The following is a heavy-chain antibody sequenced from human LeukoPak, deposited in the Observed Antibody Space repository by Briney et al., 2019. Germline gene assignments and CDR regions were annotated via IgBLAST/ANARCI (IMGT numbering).Heavy chain of an antibody. CDR2: INHSGST. CDR1: GGSFSDYY. D-gene: IGHD6-19*01. J-gene: IGHJ4*02. CDR3: ARVFGSLAVAVFDY. V-gene: IGHV4-34*01. Sequence: PSETLSLTCAVYGGSFSDYYWSWIRQPPGKGLEWIGEINHSGSTNYNPSLKSRVTISVDTSKNQFSLKLSSVTAADTAVYYCARVFGSLAVAVFDYWGQGTLVTVSS.